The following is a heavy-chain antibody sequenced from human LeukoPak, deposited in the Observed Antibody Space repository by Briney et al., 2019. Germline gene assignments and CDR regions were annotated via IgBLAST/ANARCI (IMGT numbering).Heavy chain of an antibody. Sequence: GGSLRLSCAASGFTFINYGMTWVRQAPGKGREWVSSISSSSSYIYYADSGKGPFTRSRDKRSKSLYLQMNSLRAEDTAVYYCAKGMTTVTTSEDAFDIWGQGTMVTVSS. D-gene: IGHD4-17*01. V-gene: IGHV3-21*01. CDR3: AKGMTTVTTSEDAFDI. CDR2: ISSSSSYI. J-gene: IGHJ3*02. CDR1: GFTFINYG.